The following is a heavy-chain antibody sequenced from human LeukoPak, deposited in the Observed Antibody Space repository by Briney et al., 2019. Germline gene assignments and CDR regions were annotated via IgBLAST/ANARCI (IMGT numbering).Heavy chain of an antibody. CDR1: GGSISSYY. V-gene: IGHV4-59*01. CDR2: IYYSGST. D-gene: IGHD6-6*01. Sequence: SETLSFTCTVSGGSISSYYWSWIRQPPGKGLEWIGYIYYSGSTNYNPSLKSRVTISVDTSKNQFSLKLSSVTAADTTVYYCARARSSSLAFHFDYWGQGTLVTVSS. CDR3: ARARSSSLAFHFDY. J-gene: IGHJ4*02.